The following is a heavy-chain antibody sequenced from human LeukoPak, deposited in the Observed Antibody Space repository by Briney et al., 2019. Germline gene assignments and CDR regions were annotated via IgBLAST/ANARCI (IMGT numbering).Heavy chain of an antibody. D-gene: IGHD6-13*01. V-gene: IGHV4-31*03. CDR2: SYYRGST. Sequence: SQTLSLTCTVSGDSISSGGYSWSWIRQHPGKGLEWIGYSYYRGSTYYNPSLKSRITISVDTSKNQFSLKLSSVTAADTAVYYCARHRSSSHSAFDYWGQGTLVTVSS. CDR1: GDSISSGGYS. J-gene: IGHJ4*02. CDR3: ARHRSSSHSAFDY.